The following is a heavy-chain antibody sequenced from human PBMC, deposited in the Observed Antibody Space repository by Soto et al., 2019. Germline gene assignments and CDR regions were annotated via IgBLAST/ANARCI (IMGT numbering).Heavy chain of an antibody. Sequence: QVQLQESGPGLVKPSQTLSLTCTVSGGSISSGGYYWSWIRQHPGKGLEWIGYIYYSGSTYYNPSLKGRVTISVDMSKNHFSLRVSSVPAADTAVYYWAGWGGGGDCSSTSCYAFDYWGQGTLVTVSS. CDR1: GGSISSGGYY. D-gene: IGHD2-2*01. J-gene: IGHJ4*02. V-gene: IGHV4-31*03. CDR3: AGWGGGGDCSSTSCYAFDY. CDR2: IYYSGST.